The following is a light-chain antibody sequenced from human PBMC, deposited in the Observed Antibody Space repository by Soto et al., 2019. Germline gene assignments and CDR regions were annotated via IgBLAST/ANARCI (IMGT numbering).Light chain of an antibody. CDR3: SSYTTSRTLL. CDR2: DVS. V-gene: IGLV2-14*01. CDR1: SSDVGGYNQ. Sequence: QSALTQPASVSGSPGQSITISCTATSSDVGGYNQVSWYQQHPGKAPELMIYDVSNRPSGVSNRFSGSKSGNTASLTISGLQAEDEADYYCSSYTTSRTLLFGGGTKLTVL. J-gene: IGLJ2*01.